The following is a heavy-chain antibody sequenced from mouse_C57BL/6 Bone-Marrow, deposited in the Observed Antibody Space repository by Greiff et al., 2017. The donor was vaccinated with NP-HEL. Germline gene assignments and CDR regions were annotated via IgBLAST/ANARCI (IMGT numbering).Heavy chain of an antibody. CDR2: ISNGGGST. J-gene: IGHJ1*03. V-gene: IGHV5-12*01. CDR1: GFTFSDYY. D-gene: IGHD3-2*02. CDR3: ARQTQAYFDV. Sequence: KLVESGGGLVRPGGSLKLSCAASGFTFSDYYMYWVRQTPEKRLEWVAYISNGGGSTYYPDTVKGRFTISRDNAKNTLYLQMSRLKSEDTAMYYCARQTQAYFDVWGTGTTVTVSS.